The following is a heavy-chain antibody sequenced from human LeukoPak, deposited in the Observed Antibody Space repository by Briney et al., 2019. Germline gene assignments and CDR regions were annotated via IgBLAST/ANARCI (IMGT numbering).Heavy chain of an antibody. Sequence: GRSLRLSCAASGFTFSSYGMHWVRQAPGKGLEWVSGISGNGGSTLYADSVKGRFTISRDNSKNTLYLQVNSLRAEDTAVYYCAKDVRGYSYGFDYWGQGTLVTVSS. CDR3: AKDVRGYSYGFDY. CDR1: GFTFSSYG. J-gene: IGHJ4*02. V-gene: IGHV3-23*01. D-gene: IGHD5-18*01. CDR2: ISGNGGST.